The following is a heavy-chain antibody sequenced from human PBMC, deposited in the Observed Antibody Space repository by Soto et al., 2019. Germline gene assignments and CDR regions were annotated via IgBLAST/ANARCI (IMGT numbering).Heavy chain of an antibody. V-gene: IGHV1-18*01. CDR1: GYTFTSYG. D-gene: IGHD3-3*01. CDR3: AREGARVFGVVIIYHYYYGMDV. CDR2: TSAYKGNT. J-gene: IGHJ6*02. Sequence: ASVKVSCKASGYTFTSYGIIWVRQAPGQGLEWMGWTSAYKGNTNYARKLQGRVTMTTDTSTSTAYMELRSLRDEDTAVYYCAREGARVFGVVIIYHYYYGMDVWGQGTTVTVSS.